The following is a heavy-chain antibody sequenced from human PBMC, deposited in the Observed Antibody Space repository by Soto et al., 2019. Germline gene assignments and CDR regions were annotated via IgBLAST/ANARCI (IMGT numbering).Heavy chain of an antibody. Sequence: ASVKVSCEASGSTFTSYGISWVRQAPGQGLEWMGWISAYNGNTNYAQKLQGRVTMTTDTSTSTAYMELRSLRSDDTAVYYCARKAGQQLFFLFDYWGRGTLVTVSS. J-gene: IGHJ4*02. CDR1: GSTFTSYG. CDR2: ISAYNGNT. CDR3: ARKAGQQLFFLFDY. D-gene: IGHD6-13*01. V-gene: IGHV1-18*01.